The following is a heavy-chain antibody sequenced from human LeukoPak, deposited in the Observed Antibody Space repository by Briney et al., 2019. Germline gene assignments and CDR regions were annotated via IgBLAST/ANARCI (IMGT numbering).Heavy chain of an antibody. V-gene: IGHV4-39*01. J-gene: IGHJ4*02. CDR1: GGSISSSSYY. CDR2: IYYSGST. CDR3: ATPKVAGPFDY. D-gene: IGHD6-19*01. Sequence: SETLSLTCTVSGGSISSSSYYWGWIRQPPGKGLEWIGSIYYSGSTYYNPSLKSRVTISVDTSKNQFSLKLSSVTAADTAVYYCATPKVAGPFDYWGQGTLVTVSS.